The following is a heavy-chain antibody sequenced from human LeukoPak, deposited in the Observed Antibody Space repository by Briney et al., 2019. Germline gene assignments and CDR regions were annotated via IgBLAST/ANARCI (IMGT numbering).Heavy chain of an antibody. J-gene: IGHJ4*02. V-gene: IGHV1-46*01. CDR1: GYTFTSYY. D-gene: IGHD6-13*01. CDR3: AREGRQLVIDY. Sequence: ASVKVSCKASGYTFTSYYMHWVRQAPGQGLEWMGIINPSGGSTSYAQKFQGKVTMTRDTSTSTVYLELSSLRSEATAVYYCAREGRQLVIDYWGQGTLVTVSS. CDR2: INPSGGST.